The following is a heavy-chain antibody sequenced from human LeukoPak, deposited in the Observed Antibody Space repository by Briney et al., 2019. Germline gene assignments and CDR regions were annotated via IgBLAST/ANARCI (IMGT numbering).Heavy chain of an antibody. CDR1: GFTFSSYG. V-gene: IGHV3-33*01. CDR2: IWYDGSNK. Sequence: GGSLRLSCAASGFTFSSYGMHWVRQAPGKGLEWVAVIWYDGSNKYYADSVKGRFTISRDNSKNTLYLQMNSLRAEDTAVYYWARPLIEYSSSVTLGFDYWGQGTLVTVSS. J-gene: IGHJ4*02. D-gene: IGHD6-6*01. CDR3: ARPLIEYSSSVTLGFDY.